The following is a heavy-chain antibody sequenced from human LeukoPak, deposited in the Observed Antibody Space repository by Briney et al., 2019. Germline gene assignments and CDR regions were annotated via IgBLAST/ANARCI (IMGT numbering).Heavy chain of an antibody. D-gene: IGHD2-15*01. CDR2: IYYSGST. J-gene: IGHJ4*02. Sequence: PSETLSLTCTVSGGSISTYYWSWIRQHPGKGLEWIGYIYYSGSTYYNPSLKSRVTISVDTSKNQFSLKLSSVTAADTAVYYCARGYANAESLGYPDYWGQGTLVTVSS. CDR1: GGSISTYY. CDR3: ARGYANAESLGYPDY. V-gene: IGHV4-59*06.